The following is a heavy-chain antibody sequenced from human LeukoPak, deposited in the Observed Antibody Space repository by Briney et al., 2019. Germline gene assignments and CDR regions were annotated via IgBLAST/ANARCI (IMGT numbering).Heavy chain of an antibody. CDR1: GDSISSNNW. CDR2: IYHSGST. D-gene: IGHD1-26*01. J-gene: IGHJ4*02. V-gene: IGHV4-4*02. Sequence: SETLSLTCAVSGDSISSNNWWSWVRQPPGKGLEWIGEIYHSGSTNYNPSLKSRVTISVDKSKNQFSLRLKSVTAADTAMYYCAKSGGYGLIDYWGQGTLVTVSS. CDR3: AKSGGYGLIDY.